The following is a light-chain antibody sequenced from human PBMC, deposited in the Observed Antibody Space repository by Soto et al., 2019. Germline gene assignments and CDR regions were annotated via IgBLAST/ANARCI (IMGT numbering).Light chain of an antibody. J-gene: IGKJ2*01. CDR2: DAS. V-gene: IGKV1-5*01. CDR3: QQYNSYPST. Sequence: DIQMTQSPSTVYASVGDGVTITCRASQSISTWLAWYQQKPGKAPKLLIYDASTLESRFPSGFSGSGSGTEFTLTISSLQPDDFATYYCQQYNSYPSTFGQGTKLEIK. CDR1: QSISTW.